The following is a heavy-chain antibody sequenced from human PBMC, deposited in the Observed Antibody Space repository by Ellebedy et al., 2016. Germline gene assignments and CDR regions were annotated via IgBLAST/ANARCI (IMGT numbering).Heavy chain of an antibody. CDR2: IDPSDSYT. J-gene: IGHJ6*02. D-gene: IGHD5-24*01. Sequence: GESLKISCKGSGYSFTSYWISWVRQMPGKGLEWMGRIDPSDSYTNYSPSFQGQVTISADKSISTAYLQWSSLKASDTAMYYCARGGRWLQFWYVGGSVSYYGMDVWGQGTTVTVSS. V-gene: IGHV5-10-1*04. CDR3: ARGGRWLQFWYVGGSVSYYGMDV. CDR1: GYSFTSYW.